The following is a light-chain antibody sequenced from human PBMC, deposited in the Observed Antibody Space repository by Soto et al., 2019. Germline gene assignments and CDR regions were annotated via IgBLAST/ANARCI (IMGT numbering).Light chain of an antibody. J-gene: IGKJ5*01. CDR3: QQYNNWLIT. CDR1: RSISSN. V-gene: IGKV3-15*01. Sequence: EVVMTQSPGTLSVSPGGRVTLSCRASRSISSNLSWYQQKPGQPPRLLIYGASTRASGVPARFSGSGSGTEFTLTISSLQSEDFAVYYCQQYNNWLITFGQGTRLEIK. CDR2: GAS.